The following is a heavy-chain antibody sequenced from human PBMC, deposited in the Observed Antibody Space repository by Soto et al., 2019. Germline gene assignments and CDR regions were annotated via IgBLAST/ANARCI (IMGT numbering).Heavy chain of an antibody. CDR3: ARGSGIVALPGELEDVKYDY. V-gene: IGHV4-34*01. Sequence: QVQLQQWGAGLVKPSETLSLSCAVYGQSFSGHSWAWIRQPPGKGLEWIGEINESGSTYYNPSLKSRVTISTDTSKNQFSLKPSSVRAADTAACFCARGSGIVALPGELEDVKYDYWGQGTLGNVSS. J-gene: IGHJ4*02. D-gene: IGHD1-1*01. CDR1: GQSFSGHS. CDR2: INESGST.